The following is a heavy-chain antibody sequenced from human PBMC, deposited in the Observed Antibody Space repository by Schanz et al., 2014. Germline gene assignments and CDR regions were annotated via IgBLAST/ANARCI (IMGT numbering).Heavy chain of an antibody. V-gene: IGHV3-30*18. CDR2: ISYDGRHK. CDR3: AKQCLSYYVYGMDV. Sequence: QVQLVESGGGVVQPGRSLRLSCAASGFTFSGYGMHWVRQAPGKGLEWVAIISYDGRHKNYADSVKGRFTISRDNSKNTVYPQMDSLRPEDAAVYYCAKQCLSYYVYGMDVWGQGTTVSVSS. J-gene: IGHJ6*02. CDR1: GFTFSGYG. D-gene: IGHD6-19*01.